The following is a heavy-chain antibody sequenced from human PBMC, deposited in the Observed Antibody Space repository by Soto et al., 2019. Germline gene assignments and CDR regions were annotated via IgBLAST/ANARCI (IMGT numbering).Heavy chain of an antibody. J-gene: IGHJ6*02. D-gene: IGHD3-3*01. CDR2: IYYSGST. Sequence: TLSLTCTVSGGSISSGGYYWSWIRQHPGKGLEWIGYIYYSGSTYYNPSLKSRVTISVDTSKNQFSLKLSSVTAADTAMYYCARVARSGPYYYYGMDVWGQGTTVTVSS. CDR3: ARVARSGPYYYYGMDV. V-gene: IGHV4-31*03. CDR1: GGSISSGGYY.